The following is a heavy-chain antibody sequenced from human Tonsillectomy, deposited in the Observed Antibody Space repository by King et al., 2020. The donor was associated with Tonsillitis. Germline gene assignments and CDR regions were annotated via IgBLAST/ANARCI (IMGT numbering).Heavy chain of an antibody. V-gene: IGHV3-11*06. J-gene: IGHJ4*02. CDR2: ISSNSYYT. CDR3: ARDDGNLYSAYDYYFDY. CDR1: GFSFSDYY. D-gene: IGHD5-12*01. Sequence: VQLVESGGGLVKPGGSLRLSCVASGFSFSDYYMTWLRQAPGKGLEWVSYISSNSYYTNYTDSVKGRFTISRDDARNSLYLQMNSLRADDTAVYYCARDDGNLYSAYDYYFDYWGQGTLVTVSS.